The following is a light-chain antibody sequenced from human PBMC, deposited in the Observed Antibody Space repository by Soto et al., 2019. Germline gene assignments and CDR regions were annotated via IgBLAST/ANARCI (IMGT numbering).Light chain of an antibody. CDR1: SSDVDGYNY. CDR3: CSYAGRYSSSA. J-gene: IGLJ1*01. Sequence: QSALTKPRSGSGAPGQSGTISCTGTSSDVDGYNYVSWYQQHPGKAPKLMIYDVSERPSGVPARFSGSKSGTTGSLTISGLQFEDKTDYYFCSYAGRYSSSAFGIWTKVPVL. V-gene: IGLV2-11*01. CDR2: DVS.